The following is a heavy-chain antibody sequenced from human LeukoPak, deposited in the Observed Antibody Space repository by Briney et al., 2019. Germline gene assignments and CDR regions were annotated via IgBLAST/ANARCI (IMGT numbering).Heavy chain of an antibody. CDR1: GFTFSSYG. Sequence: GGSLRLSCAASGFTFSSYGMHWVRQAPGKGLEWVAFIRYDGSNKYYADSVEGRFTISRDNSKNTLYLQMNSLRAEDTAVYYCAKEGFLEWLYPRWYFDYWGQGTLVTVSS. D-gene: IGHD3-3*01. CDR2: IRYDGSNK. CDR3: AKEGFLEWLYPRWYFDY. V-gene: IGHV3-30*02. J-gene: IGHJ4*02.